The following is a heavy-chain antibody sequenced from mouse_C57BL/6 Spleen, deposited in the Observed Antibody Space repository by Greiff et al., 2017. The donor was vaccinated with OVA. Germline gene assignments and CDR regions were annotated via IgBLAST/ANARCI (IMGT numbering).Heavy chain of an antibody. J-gene: IGHJ3*01. CDR3: TFISYGNPFAY. CDR2: IDPENGDT. V-gene: IGHV14-4*01. D-gene: IGHD2-1*01. Sequence: EVQVVESGAELVRPGASVKLSCTASGFNIKDDYMHWVKQRPEQGLEWIGGIDPENGDTEYASKFQGKATITADTSSNSAYLQLSSLTSEDTAVYYCTFISYGNPFAYWGQGTLVTVSA. CDR1: GFNIKDDY.